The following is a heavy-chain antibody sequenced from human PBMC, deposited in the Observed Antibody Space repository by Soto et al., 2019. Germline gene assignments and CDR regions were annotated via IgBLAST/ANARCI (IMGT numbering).Heavy chain of an antibody. Sequence: SETLSLTCAVYGGSFSGYYWSWIRQPPGKGLEWIGYIYYSGSTDYNPSLKGRVTISVDTSKNQFSLKLRSVTAADTAVYYCARVGGVAARTFDYWGQGTLVTVSS. J-gene: IGHJ4*02. CDR1: GGSFSGYY. CDR3: ARVGGVAARTFDY. D-gene: IGHD6-6*01. V-gene: IGHV4-59*01. CDR2: IYYSGST.